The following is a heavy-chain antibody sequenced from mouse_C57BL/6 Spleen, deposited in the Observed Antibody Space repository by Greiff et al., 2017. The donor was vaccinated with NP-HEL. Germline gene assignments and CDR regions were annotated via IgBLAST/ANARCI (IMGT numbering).Heavy chain of an antibody. CDR3: ARATVVAPMDY. D-gene: IGHD1-1*01. Sequence: VHVKQSGAELVKPGASVKLSCTASGFNIKDYYMHWVKQRTEQGLEWIGRIDPEDGETKYAPKFQGKATITADTSSNTAYLQLSSLTSEDTAVYYGARATVVAPMDYWGQGTSVTVSS. J-gene: IGHJ4*01. V-gene: IGHV14-2*01. CDR2: IDPEDGET. CDR1: GFNIKDYY.